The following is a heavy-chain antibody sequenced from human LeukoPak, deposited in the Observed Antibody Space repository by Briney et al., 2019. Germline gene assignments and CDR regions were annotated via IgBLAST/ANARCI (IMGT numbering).Heavy chain of an antibody. CDR2: MNPNSGNT. V-gene: IGHV1-8*01. J-gene: IGHJ6*02. Sequence: ASVKVSCKASGYTFTSYDINWVRQATGQGLEWMGWMNPNSGNTGYAQKLQGRVTMTRNTSIGTAYMELSSLRSEDTAVYYCARVRSGPIYILNYYGMDVWGQGTTVTVSS. CDR1: GYTFTSYD. D-gene: IGHD3-9*01. CDR3: ARVRSGPIYILNYYGMDV.